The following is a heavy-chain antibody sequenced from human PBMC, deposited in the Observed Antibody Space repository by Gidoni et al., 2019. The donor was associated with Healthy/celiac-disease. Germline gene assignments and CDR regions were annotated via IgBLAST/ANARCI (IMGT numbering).Heavy chain of an antibody. Sequence: EVQLVESGGGLVQPGRSLTPSCAAPGFPFDDYAMHWVRQAPGKGLEWVSGISWNSGSIGYADSVKCRFTISRDNAKNSLYLQMNSLRAEDTALYYCAKETLRGDAFDIWGQGTMVTVSS. CDR1: GFPFDDYA. D-gene: IGHD3-10*01. V-gene: IGHV3-9*01. J-gene: IGHJ3*02. CDR2: ISWNSGSI. CDR3: AKETLRGDAFDI.